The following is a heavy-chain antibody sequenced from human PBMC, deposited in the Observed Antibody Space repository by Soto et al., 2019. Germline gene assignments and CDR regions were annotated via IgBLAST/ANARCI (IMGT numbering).Heavy chain of an antibody. V-gene: IGHV1-46*03. CDR2: INPSGGHT. CDR1: GNTFSNYY. Sequence: QVQLVQSGAEVKKPGASVKVSCKASGNTFSNYYIHWVRQAPGQGLEWMGTINPSGGHTTYAQKFRGRVNMTRDTSTSTLYIEVPRLRSEDTAVYYCARGGHVVVVTAAFDYWGQGTLVTVSS. CDR3: ARGGHVVVVTAAFDY. J-gene: IGHJ4*02. D-gene: IGHD2-21*02.